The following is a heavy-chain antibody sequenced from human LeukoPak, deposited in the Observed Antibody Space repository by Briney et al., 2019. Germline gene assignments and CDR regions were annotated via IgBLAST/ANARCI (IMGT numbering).Heavy chain of an antibody. V-gene: IGHV4-61*02. D-gene: IGHD6-19*01. Sequence: SETLSLTCTVSGGSISSGSYYWSWIRQPAGKGLEWIGRIYTSGSTNYNPSLKSRVTISVDASKNQFSLKLSSVTAADTAVYYCASNRGWFRTQYFDYWGQGTLVTVSS. J-gene: IGHJ4*02. CDR2: IYTSGST. CDR3: ASNRGWFRTQYFDY. CDR1: GGSISSGSYY.